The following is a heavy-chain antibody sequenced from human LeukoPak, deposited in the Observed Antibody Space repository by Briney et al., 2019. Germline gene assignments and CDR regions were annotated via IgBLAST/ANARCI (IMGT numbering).Heavy chain of an antibody. D-gene: IGHD1-14*01. J-gene: IGHJ4*02. CDR1: GYSISSGYY. CDR3: ARNPLHRYFDY. CDR2: IYHSGST. V-gene: IGHV4-38-2*02. Sequence: PSETLSLTCTVSGYSISSGYYWGWIRPPPGKGLEWIGSIYHSGSTYYNPSLKSRVTISVDTSKNQFSLKLSSVTAADTAVYYCARNPLHRYFDYWGQGTLVTVSS.